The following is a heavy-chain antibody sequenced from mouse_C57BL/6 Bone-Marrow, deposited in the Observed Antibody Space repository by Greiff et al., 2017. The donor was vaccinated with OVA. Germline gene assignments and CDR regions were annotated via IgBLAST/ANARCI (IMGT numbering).Heavy chain of an antibody. Sequence: VQLQQSGPELVKPGASVKISCKASGYTFTDYYMNWVKQSHGKSLEWIGDINPNNGGTSYNQKFKGKATLTVDKSSSTAYMELRSLTSEDSAVYYCARGHSNLYDAMDYWGQGTSVTVSA. D-gene: IGHD2-5*01. J-gene: IGHJ4*01. V-gene: IGHV1-26*01. CDR1: GYTFTDYY. CDR3: ARGHSNLYDAMDY. CDR2: INPNNGGT.